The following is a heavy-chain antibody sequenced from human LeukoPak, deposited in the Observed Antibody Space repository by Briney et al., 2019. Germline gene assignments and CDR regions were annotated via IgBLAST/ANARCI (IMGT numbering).Heavy chain of an antibody. D-gene: IGHD3-22*01. CDR2: ISGSGGNT. V-gene: IGHV3-23*01. CDR1: GFTFSTYT. Sequence: GGSLRLSCAASGFTFSTYTMSWVRQAPGKGLEWVSAISGSGGNTYYADSVKGRFTISRDNSKNSLYLQMNSLRAEDTAVYYCARESSGYFYWGQGTLVTVSS. CDR3: ARESSGYFY. J-gene: IGHJ4*02.